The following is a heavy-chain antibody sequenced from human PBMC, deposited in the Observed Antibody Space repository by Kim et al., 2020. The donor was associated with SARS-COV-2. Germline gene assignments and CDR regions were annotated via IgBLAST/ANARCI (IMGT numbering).Heavy chain of an antibody. CDR3: TRGYSSGYYFDY. J-gene: IGHJ4*02. V-gene: IGHV3-49*02. D-gene: IGHD6-25*01. Sequence: EYAAAWKGRFTNSKDDSKSIAYLQMNSLKTEDTAVYYCTRGYSSGYYFDYWGQGTLVTVSS.